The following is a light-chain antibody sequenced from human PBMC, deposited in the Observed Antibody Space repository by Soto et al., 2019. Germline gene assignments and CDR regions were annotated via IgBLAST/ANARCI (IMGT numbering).Light chain of an antibody. CDR3: QTWGTGIEV. CDR2: LNSDGSH. J-gene: IGLJ3*02. CDR1: SGHSSYT. V-gene: IGLV4-69*01. Sequence: QLVLTQSPSASASLGASVKLTCTLSSGHSSYTIAWHQQQPEKGPRYLMTLNSDGSHSKGDGIPDRFSGSSSGAERYLSISSLQSGDEADYDCQTWGTGIEVFGGGTKLTVL.